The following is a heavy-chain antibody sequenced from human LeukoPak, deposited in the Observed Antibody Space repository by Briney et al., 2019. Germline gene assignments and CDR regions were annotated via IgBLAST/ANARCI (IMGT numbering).Heavy chain of an antibody. Sequence: PGRSLRLSCAASGFTFSSYAMHWVRQAPGKGLEWVAVISYDGSNKYYADSVKGRFTISRDNSKNTLYLQMNSLRAEDTAVYYCARLEYYYGSGSYLPPVYWGQGTLVTVSS. V-gene: IGHV3-30*01. J-gene: IGHJ4*02. CDR3: ARLEYYYGSGSYLPPVY. CDR2: ISYDGSNK. CDR1: GFTFSSYA. D-gene: IGHD3-10*01.